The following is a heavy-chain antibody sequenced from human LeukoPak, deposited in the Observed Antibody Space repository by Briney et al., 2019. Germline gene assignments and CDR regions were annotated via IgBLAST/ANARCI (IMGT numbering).Heavy chain of an antibody. V-gene: IGHV3-23*01. CDR1: GFTFSRYA. J-gene: IGHJ4*02. Sequence: GGSLRLSCAASGFTFSRYAMSWVRQAPGKGLEWVPAFSGSGGSTYYADSVKGRFTISRDNSKNTLYLQMNSLRAEDTAVYYCAKDARRGYFDYWGQGTLVTVSS. CDR2: FSGSGGST. CDR3: AKDARRGYFDY.